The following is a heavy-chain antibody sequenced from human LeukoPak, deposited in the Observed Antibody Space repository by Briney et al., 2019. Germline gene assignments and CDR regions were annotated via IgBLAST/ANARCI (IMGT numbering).Heavy chain of an antibody. V-gene: IGHV3-43D*03. D-gene: IGHD6-19*01. CDR3: AKGGTIAVAGSADYYYYMDV. Sequence: PGGSLRLSCAASGFTFDDYAMHWVRQAPGKGLEWVSLISWDGGSTYYADSVKGRFTISRDNSKNSLYLQMNSLRAEDTALYYCAKGGTIAVAGSADYYYYMDVWGKGTTVTVSS. J-gene: IGHJ6*03. CDR1: GFTFDDYA. CDR2: ISWDGGST.